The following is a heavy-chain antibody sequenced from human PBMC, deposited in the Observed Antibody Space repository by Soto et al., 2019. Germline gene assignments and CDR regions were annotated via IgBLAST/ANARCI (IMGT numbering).Heavy chain of an antibody. CDR1: GFTFSSYG. D-gene: IGHD3-10*01. Sequence: GGSLRLSCAASGFTFSSYGMHWVRQAPGKGLEWVAVIWYDGSNKYYADSVKGRFTISRDNSKNTLYLQMNSLRAEDTAVYYCARDITMVRGVIDYYYYGMDVWGQGTTVTVSS. CDR2: IWYDGSNK. V-gene: IGHV3-33*01. J-gene: IGHJ6*02. CDR3: ARDITMVRGVIDYYYYGMDV.